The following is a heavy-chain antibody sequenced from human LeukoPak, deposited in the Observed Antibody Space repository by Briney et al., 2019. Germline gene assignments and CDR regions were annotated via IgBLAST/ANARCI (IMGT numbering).Heavy chain of an antibody. J-gene: IGHJ4*02. V-gene: IGHV1-69*06. CDR2: IIPIFGTA. D-gene: IGHD6-13*01. Sequence: SVKVSCKASGGTFSSYAISWVRQAPGQGLEWMGGIIPIFGTANYAQKFQGRVTITADKSTSTAYMELSSLRSEDTAVYYCARSSTIAAAGPYYFDYWGQGTLVTVSS. CDR3: ARSSTIAAAGPYYFDY. CDR1: GGTFSSYA.